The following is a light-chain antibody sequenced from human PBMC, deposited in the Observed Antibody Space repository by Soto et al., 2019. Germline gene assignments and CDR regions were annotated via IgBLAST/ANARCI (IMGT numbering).Light chain of an antibody. CDR1: SSNIGGNS. J-gene: IGLJ1*01. V-gene: IGLV1-51*01. CDR3: GSWDSSLSAYA. Sequence: QPALTQPPSVSAAPGQKVTISCSGSSSNIGGNSVSWYQQLPGTAPKLLIYDDNKRPSGIPDRFSGSKSGTSATLGITGFQTGDEADYYCGSWDSSLSAYAFGTGTKVTVL. CDR2: DDN.